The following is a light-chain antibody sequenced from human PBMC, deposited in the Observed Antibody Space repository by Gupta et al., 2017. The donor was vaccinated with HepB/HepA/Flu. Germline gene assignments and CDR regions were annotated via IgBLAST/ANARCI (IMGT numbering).Light chain of an antibody. Sequence: EIVLTQFPGTLSLSPGERATLSCRASQSVNSNYLAWYQQKLGQAPRVLIYGASSRATGIPDRFSGSGSGTDFTLTISRLEPEDFAVYYCQQYGRSPRTFGQGTKVEIK. CDR3: QQYGRSPRT. CDR2: GAS. CDR1: QSVNSNY. V-gene: IGKV3-20*01. J-gene: IGKJ1*01.